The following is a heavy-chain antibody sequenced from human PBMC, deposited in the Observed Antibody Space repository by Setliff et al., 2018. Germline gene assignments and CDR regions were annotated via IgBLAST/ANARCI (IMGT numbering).Heavy chain of an antibody. J-gene: IGHJ4*02. CDR2: ISGYNGNT. CDR1: GYTFTSYG. Sequence: ASVKVSCKASGYTFTSYGISWVRQAPGQGLEWMGWISGYNGNTNYAQNFRGRVTMTTDTSTSTAYMELRSLRSDDTAVYYCARDPLYSGSYGPGFYFDYWGQGTLVTVSS. V-gene: IGHV1-18*01. CDR3: ARDPLYSGSYGPGFYFDY. D-gene: IGHD1-26*01.